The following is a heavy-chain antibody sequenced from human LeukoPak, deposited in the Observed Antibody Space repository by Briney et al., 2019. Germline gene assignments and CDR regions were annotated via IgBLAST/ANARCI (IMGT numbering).Heavy chain of an antibody. J-gene: IGHJ4*02. D-gene: IGHD6-13*01. CDR2: ISGSGGST. CDR3: AKSDSPYSSSWYPWGY. Sequence: GGSLRLSCAASGFTFSSYAMSWVRQAPGKGLEWVSAISGSGGSTYYADSVKGRFTISRDNSKNTLYLQMNSLRAEDTAVYYCAKSDSPYSSSWYPWGYWGQGTLDTVSS. CDR1: GFTFSSYA. V-gene: IGHV3-23*01.